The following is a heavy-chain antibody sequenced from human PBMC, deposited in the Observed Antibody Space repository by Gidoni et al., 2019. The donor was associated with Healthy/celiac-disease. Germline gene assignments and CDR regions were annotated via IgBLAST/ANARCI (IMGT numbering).Heavy chain of an antibody. CDR2: INPSGGST. J-gene: IGHJ4*02. D-gene: IGHD6-6*01. V-gene: IGHV1-46*01. CDR1: GYPFTSYY. CDR3: ARVDRIAALFDY. Sequence: QVQLVQSGAEVKKPGASVKVSCKASGYPFTSYYMHWVRQAPGQGLEWMGIINPSGGSTSYAQKFQGRVTMTRDTSTSTVYMELSSLRSEDTAVYYCARVDRIAALFDYWGQGTLVTVSS.